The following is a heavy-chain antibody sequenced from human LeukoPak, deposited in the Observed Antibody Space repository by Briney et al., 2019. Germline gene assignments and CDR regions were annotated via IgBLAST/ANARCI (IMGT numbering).Heavy chain of an antibody. Sequence: PGGSLRLSCAVSGFTFSNYNMNWVRQAPGKGLEWVSSISSSSDYIYYADSVKGRFTISRDNAKNSLYLQMNSLRTEDKAVYYCARGTEMATMGSWFDPWGQGTLVTVSS. CDR2: ISSSSDYI. CDR1: GFTFSNYN. D-gene: IGHD5-24*01. V-gene: IGHV3-21*01. CDR3: ARGTEMATMGSWFDP. J-gene: IGHJ5*02.